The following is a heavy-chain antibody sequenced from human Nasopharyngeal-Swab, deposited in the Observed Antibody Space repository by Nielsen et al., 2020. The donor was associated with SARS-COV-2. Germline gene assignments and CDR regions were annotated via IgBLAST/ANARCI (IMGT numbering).Heavy chain of an antibody. J-gene: IGHJ4*02. CDR3: ARGSSGWYPSLDH. CDR2: INHSGST. CDR1: GGSFDGYY. D-gene: IGHD6-19*01. V-gene: IGHV4-34*01. Sequence: SETLSLTCAVYGGSFDGYYWNWTRQSPGKGLEWIGEINHSGSTNYNPSLKSRVTISVDTSKNQISLKMTSVTAADTGVFYCARGSSGWYPSLDHWGQGSLVIVSA.